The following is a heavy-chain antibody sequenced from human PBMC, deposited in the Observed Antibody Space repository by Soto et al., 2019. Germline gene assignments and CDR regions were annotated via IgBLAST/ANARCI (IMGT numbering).Heavy chain of an antibody. J-gene: IGHJ6*02. CDR1: GCSISSYY. CDR3: ARMGDDFWNYGMDV. V-gene: IGHV4-4*07. CDR2: IYTSGST. D-gene: IGHD3-3*01. Sequence: SETLSLTCPVSGCSISSYYWSWIRQPAGKGLEWIGRIYTSGSTNYNPSLKSRVTMSVDTSKNQFSLKLSSVTAADTAVYYCARMGDDFWNYGMDVWGQGTTVTVSS.